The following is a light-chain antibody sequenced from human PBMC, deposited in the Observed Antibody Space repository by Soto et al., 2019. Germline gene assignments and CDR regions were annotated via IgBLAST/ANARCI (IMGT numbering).Light chain of an antibody. Sequence: QSALTQPASVSGSPGQSITISCTGNSSDVGGYNYVSWYQQHPGKAPKLMIYEVSNRPSGVSNRFSGSKSGNTASLTISGLQAEDEADYYCSSYTSSSRVFGGGTKLTVL. J-gene: IGLJ3*02. V-gene: IGLV2-14*01. CDR1: SSDVGGYNY. CDR3: SSYTSSSRV. CDR2: EVS.